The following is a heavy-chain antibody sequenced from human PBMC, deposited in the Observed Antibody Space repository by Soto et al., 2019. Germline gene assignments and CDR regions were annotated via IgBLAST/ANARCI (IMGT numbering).Heavy chain of an antibody. D-gene: IGHD6-19*01. V-gene: IGHV4-39*01. Sequence: QLQLQESGPGLVKPSETLSLTCTVSGGSISSSSYYWGWIRQPPGKGLEWIGSIYYSGSTYYNPSLKSRVTISVDTSKNQFSLKLSSVTAADTAVYYCARHRPPGWLDPSHYDYWGQGTLVTVSS. CDR2: IYYSGST. CDR3: ARHRPPGWLDPSHYDY. J-gene: IGHJ4*02. CDR1: GGSISSSSYY.